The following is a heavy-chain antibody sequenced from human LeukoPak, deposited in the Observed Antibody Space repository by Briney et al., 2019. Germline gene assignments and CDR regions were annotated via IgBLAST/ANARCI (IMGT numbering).Heavy chain of an antibody. D-gene: IGHD3-3*01. V-gene: IGHV4-34*01. CDR2: INHSGST. Sequence: SETLSLTCAVYGGSFSGYYWSWIRQPPGKGLEWIGEINHSGSTNYNPSLKSRVTISVDTSKNQFSLKLTSVTAADTAVYYCVRAVEGHDYWGQGTLVTVSS. CDR1: GGSFSGYY. J-gene: IGHJ4*02. CDR3: VRAVEGHDY.